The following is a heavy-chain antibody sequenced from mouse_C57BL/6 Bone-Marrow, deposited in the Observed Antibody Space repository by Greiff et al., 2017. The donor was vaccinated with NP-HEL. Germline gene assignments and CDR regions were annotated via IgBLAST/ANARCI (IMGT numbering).Heavy chain of an antibody. D-gene: IGHD2-1*01. Sequence: VQLQQSGTVLARPGASVKMSCKTSGYTFTSYWMHWVKQRPGQGLEWIGAIYPGNSDTSYNQKFKGKAKLTAVTSASTAYMELSSLTNEDSAVYYCTRVELYPPWFAYWGQGTLVTVSA. CDR3: TRVELYPPWFAY. V-gene: IGHV1-5*01. CDR1: GYTFTSYW. CDR2: IYPGNSDT. J-gene: IGHJ3*01.